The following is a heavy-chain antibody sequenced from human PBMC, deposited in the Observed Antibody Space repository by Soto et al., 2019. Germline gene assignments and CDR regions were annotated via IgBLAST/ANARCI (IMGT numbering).Heavy chain of an antibody. J-gene: IGHJ6*02. CDR2: VSYDGDLR. CDR3: VRGYFGGATCVSLIYYYGLDV. Sequence: QVQLVESGGGVIQPGRSLRLSCVASGFTFSNYALHWVRQAPGKGLEWLAAVSYDGDLRYNVDSVKGRFTISRDNSKNMLKQQMSSLTAVQTAVYYWVRGYFGGATCVSLIYYYGLDVWGQGTTVAVSS. V-gene: IGHV3-30-3*01. D-gene: IGHD6-13*01. CDR1: GFTFSNYA.